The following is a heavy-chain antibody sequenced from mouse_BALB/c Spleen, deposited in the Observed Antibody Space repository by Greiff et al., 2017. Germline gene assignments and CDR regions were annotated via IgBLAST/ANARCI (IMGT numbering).Heavy chain of an antibody. CDR2: ISSGGST. CDR3: ARGWNYGNYDAMDY. CDR1: GFTFSSYA. Sequence: EVKLVESGGGLVKPGGSLKLSCAASGFTFSSYAMSWVRQTPEKGLEWVASISSGGSTYYPDSVKGRFTLSRDNARNILYLQMSSLRSEDTAMYYCARGWNYGNYDAMDYWGQGTSVTVSS. D-gene: IGHD2-1*01. V-gene: IGHV5-6-5*01. J-gene: IGHJ4*01.